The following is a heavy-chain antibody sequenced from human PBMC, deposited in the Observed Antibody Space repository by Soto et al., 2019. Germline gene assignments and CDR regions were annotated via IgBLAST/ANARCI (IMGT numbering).Heavy chain of an antibody. J-gene: IGHJ4*02. V-gene: IGHV1-69*08. CDR2: IITILGIA. CDR3: ARDRRGYYYGAGSGFVY. CDR1: GGTFSSYT. D-gene: IGHD3-10*01. Sequence: QVQLVQSGAEVKKPGSSVKVSCKASGGTFSSYTISWVRQAPGEGIEWMGRIITILGIANYAQKFQGIVTIAADKSPIPAYMELSWLRSEDTSVYFCARDRRGYYYGAGSGFVYWGQGTLVTVSS.